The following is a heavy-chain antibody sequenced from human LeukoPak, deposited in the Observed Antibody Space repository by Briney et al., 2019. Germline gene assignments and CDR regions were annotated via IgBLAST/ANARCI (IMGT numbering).Heavy chain of an antibody. CDR1: GHSISSGYY. J-gene: IGHJ4*02. D-gene: IGHD6-19*01. CDR2: IYHSGST. CDR3: ARDRGSGWYFDY. Sequence: PSETLSHTCTVSGHSISSGYYWGWIRQPPGKGLEWIGSIYHSGSTYYNPSLKSRVTISVDTSKNQFSLKLSSVTAADTAVYYCARDRGSGWYFDYWGQGTLVTVSS. V-gene: IGHV4-38-2*02.